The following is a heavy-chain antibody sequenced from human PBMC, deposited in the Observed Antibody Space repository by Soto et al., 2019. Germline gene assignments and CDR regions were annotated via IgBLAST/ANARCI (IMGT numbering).Heavy chain of an antibody. CDR2: ISGSGDTT. J-gene: IGHJ5*02. CDR3: AKDRPRDYSVAAQKGDGFDP. Sequence: VGSLRLSCAASRFTFRGYAMTWVRQAPGKGLEWVSTISGSGDTTYYADSVKGRFSISRDNSKNTLYLQMNSLRGEDTAVYYCAKDRPRDYSVAAQKGDGFDPWGQGTLVTGSS. CDR1: RFTFRGYA. D-gene: IGHD6-13*01. V-gene: IGHV3-23*01.